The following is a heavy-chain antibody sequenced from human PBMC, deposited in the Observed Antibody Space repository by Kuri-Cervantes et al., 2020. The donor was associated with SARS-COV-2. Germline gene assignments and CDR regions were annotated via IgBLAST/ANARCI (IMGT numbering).Heavy chain of an antibody. V-gene: IGHV4-4*07. CDR3: ARVKGDDFWSGRQSDAFDI. CDR1: GGSISSYY. D-gene: IGHD3-3*01. Sequence: GSLRLSCTVSGGSISSYYWSWIRQPAGKGLEWIGRIYTSGSTNYNPSLKSRVTVSVDTSKNQFSLKLSSVTAADTAVYYCARVKGDDFWSGRQSDAFDIWGQGTMVTVSS. J-gene: IGHJ3*02. CDR2: IYTSGST.